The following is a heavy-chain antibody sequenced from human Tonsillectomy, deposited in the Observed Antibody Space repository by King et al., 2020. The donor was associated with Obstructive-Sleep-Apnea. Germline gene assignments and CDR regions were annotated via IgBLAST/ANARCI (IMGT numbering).Heavy chain of an antibody. V-gene: IGHV3-23*04. D-gene: IGHD3/OR15-3a*01. CDR1: GFTFSSYA. J-gene: IGHJ6*02. CDR3: AKDIGTGYHYYGMDA. Sequence: VQLVESGGGLVQPGGSLRVSCAASGFTFSSYAMNWVRQAPGKGLEWVSAISGSGGSTYYADSVKGRFTISRDNSKNTLYLQMNSLRADETALYYCAKDIGTGYHYYGMDAWGQGTTVTVSS. CDR2: ISGSGGST.